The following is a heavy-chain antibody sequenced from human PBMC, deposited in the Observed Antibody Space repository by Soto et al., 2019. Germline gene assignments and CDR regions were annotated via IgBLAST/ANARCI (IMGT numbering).Heavy chain of an antibody. Sequence: ASVKVSCKASGYTFTSYDINWVRQATGQGLEWMGWMNPNSGNTGYAQKFQGRVTMTRNTSISTAYMELSSLRSEDTAVYYCATGLYSGYDWGFDYWGQGTLVTVSS. V-gene: IGHV1-8*01. D-gene: IGHD5-12*01. J-gene: IGHJ4*02. CDR3: ATGLYSGYDWGFDY. CDR1: GYTFTSYD. CDR2: MNPNSGNT.